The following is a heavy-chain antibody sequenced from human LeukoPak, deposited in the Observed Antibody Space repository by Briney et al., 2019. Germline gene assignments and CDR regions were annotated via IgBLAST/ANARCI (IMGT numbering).Heavy chain of an antibody. CDR3: AKVAGGPVAGHFDY. J-gene: IGHJ4*02. D-gene: IGHD6-19*01. Sequence: GGSLRLSCAASGFTFSSYAMSWVRQAPGKGLEWVSAVIYSGGSTYYADSVKGRFTISRDNSKNTLYLQMNSLRAEDTAEYYCAKVAGGPVAGHFDYWGQGTLVTVSS. V-gene: IGHV3-23*01. CDR2: VIYSGGST. CDR1: GFTFSSYA.